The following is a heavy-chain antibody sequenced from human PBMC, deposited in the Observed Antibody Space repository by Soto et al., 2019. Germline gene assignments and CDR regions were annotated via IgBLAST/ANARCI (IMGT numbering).Heavy chain of an antibody. J-gene: IGHJ4*01. CDR1: GFTFSSYA. CDR3: AKIGTYYYGSGSYYFDY. D-gene: IGHD3-10*01. Sequence: EVQLLESGGGLVQPGGSQRLSCAASGFTFSSYAMSWVRQAPGKGLEWVSAISASAGTTYYAHSVKGRFTISRDNSKNTLYLQMNSLRAEDTALYYCAKIGTYYYGSGSYYFDYWGHGILVTVSS. CDR2: ISASAGTT. V-gene: IGHV3-23*01.